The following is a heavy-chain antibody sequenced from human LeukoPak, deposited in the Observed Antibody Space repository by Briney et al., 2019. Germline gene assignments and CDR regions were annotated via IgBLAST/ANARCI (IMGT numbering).Heavy chain of an antibody. Sequence: GASXKVSCKASGYTFTSYDINWVRQATGQGLEWMGWMNPSSGNTGYAQKFQGRVTMTRNTSISTAYMELSSLRSEDTAVYYCARGLRTMIVVVGGLYYFDYWGQGTLVTVSS. CDR3: ARGLRTMIVVVGGLYYFDY. J-gene: IGHJ4*02. D-gene: IGHD3-22*01. V-gene: IGHV1-8*01. CDR2: MNPSSGNT. CDR1: GYTFTSYD.